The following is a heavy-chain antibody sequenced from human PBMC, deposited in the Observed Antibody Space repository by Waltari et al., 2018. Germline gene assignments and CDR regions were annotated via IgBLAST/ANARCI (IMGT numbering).Heavy chain of an antibody. D-gene: IGHD3-16*01. J-gene: IGHJ4*02. CDR1: GFYFSSFV. CDR3: VKGGWGDD. CDR2: IDDGAGTT. V-gene: IGHV3-23*04. Sequence: EVQLVGSGGGLVQPGGSLRLSCAASGFYFSSFVMTWVRQAPGRGLEWVSAIDDGAGTTYYADSVKGRFTISRDNYKDTLYLQMNSLRAEDTALYYCVKGGWGDDWGQGTLVTVSS.